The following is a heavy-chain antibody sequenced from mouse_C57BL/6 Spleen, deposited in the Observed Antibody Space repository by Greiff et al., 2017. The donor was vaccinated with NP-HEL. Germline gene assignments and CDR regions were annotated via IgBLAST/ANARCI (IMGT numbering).Heavy chain of an antibody. J-gene: IGHJ2*01. CDR1: GYTFTSYW. D-gene: IGHD4-1*01. Sequence: QVQLRQPGAELVRPGTSVKLSCKASGYTFTSYWMHWVKQRPGQGLEWIGVIDPSDSYTNYNQKFKGKATLTVDTSSSTAYMQLSSLTSEDSAVYYCASNWADYWGQGTTLTVSS. CDR3: ASNWADY. V-gene: IGHV1-59*01. CDR2: IDPSDSYT.